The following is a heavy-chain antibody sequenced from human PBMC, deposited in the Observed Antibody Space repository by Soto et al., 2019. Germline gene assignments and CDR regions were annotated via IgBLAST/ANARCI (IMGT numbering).Heavy chain of an antibody. V-gene: IGHV4-34*01. Sequence: PSETLSLTCAVYGGSFSGYYWIWIRQPPGKGLEWIGEINHSGSTNYNPSLKSRVTISVDTSKNQFSLKLSSVTAADTAVHYCARGREHIVVVTATGFDPWGQGTLVNVSS. J-gene: IGHJ5*02. CDR3: ARGREHIVVVTATGFDP. CDR1: GGSFSGYY. CDR2: INHSGST. D-gene: IGHD2-21*02.